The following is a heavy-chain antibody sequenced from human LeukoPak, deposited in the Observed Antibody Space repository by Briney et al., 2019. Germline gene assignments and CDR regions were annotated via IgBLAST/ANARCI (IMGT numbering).Heavy chain of an antibody. CDR2: IIPIFGTA. D-gene: IGHD6-13*01. V-gene: IGHV1-69*05. J-gene: IGHJ6*03. CDR3: ARGIDQGIAAAGTDYYYYMDV. Sequence: SVKVSCKASGGTFSSYAISWVRQAPGQGLEWMGRIIPIFGTANYARKFQGRVTITTDESTSTAYMELSSLRSEDTAVYYCARGIDQGIAAAGTDYYYYMDVWGKGTTVTVSS. CDR1: GGTFSSYA.